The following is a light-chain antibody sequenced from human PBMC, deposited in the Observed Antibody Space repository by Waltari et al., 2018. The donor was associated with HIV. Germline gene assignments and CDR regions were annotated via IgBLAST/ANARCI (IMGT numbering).Light chain of an antibody. CDR3: ATWDSSLNALL. V-gene: IGLV1-51*01. CDR1: TSTIGYNF. Sequence: QSVLPQPPSVSATPGQRVTISCSGITSTIGYNFVSWYQHIPGTAPKLPIYDDTERPSGIPDRFSGSRSGTSATLGITGLQTGDEADYYCATWDSSLNALLFGGGTKLTAL. J-gene: IGLJ2*01. CDR2: DDT.